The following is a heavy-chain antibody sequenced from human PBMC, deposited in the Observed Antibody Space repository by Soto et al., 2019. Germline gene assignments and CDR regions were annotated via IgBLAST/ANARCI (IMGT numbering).Heavy chain of an antibody. D-gene: IGHD2-21*02. Sequence: QVQLRESGPGLVKPSGTLSLTCVVSGASISSTYWWSWVRQPPGKGLEWIGEIYHTGSTKYTPSLKSRVTISIDKSNNEVPLKLNSVTASDTAVYYCATLPPRIDAVVTPIPTWGQGILVTVSS. CDR1: GASISSTYW. CDR2: IYHTGST. CDR3: ATLPPRIDAVVTPIPT. J-gene: IGHJ5*02. V-gene: IGHV4-4*02.